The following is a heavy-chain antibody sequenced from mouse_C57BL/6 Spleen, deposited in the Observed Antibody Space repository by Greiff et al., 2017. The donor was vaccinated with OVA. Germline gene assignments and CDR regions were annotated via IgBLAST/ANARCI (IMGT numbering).Heavy chain of an antibody. V-gene: IGHV1-80*01. D-gene: IGHD2-4*01. CDR2: IYPGVGDT. CDR3: AREDYDVWFAY. Sequence: VQLVESGAELVKPGASVKLSCKASGYAFSSYWMNWVKQRPGKGLEWIGQIYPGVGDTNYNGKFKGKATLTADKSSSTAYMQLSSLTSEDSAVYFCAREDYDVWFAYWGQGTLVTVSA. J-gene: IGHJ3*01. CDR1: GYAFSSYW.